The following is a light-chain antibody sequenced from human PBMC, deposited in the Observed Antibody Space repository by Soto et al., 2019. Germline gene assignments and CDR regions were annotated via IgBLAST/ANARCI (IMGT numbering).Light chain of an antibody. CDR2: GAS. J-gene: IGKJ1*01. V-gene: IGKV3-20*01. Sequence: EIVLTQYPGTLPFSPGERATLSCRASQSVSSSYLAWYQQTPGQAPSLLIYGASSRATGIPDRFSGSGSGPDFSLPISRLEPEYFSVYYCQEDGSSPWTFGRGTKVEIK. CDR1: QSVSSSY. CDR3: QEDGSSPWT.